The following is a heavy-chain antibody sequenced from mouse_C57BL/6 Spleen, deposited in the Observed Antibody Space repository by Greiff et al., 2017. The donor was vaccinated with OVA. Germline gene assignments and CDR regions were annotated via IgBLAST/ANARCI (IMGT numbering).Heavy chain of an antibody. CDR3: ARWLGDYYAMDY. J-gene: IGHJ4*01. D-gene: IGHD2-2*01. V-gene: IGHV1-50*01. Sequence: VQLQQPGAELVKPGASVKLSCKASGYTFTSYWMQWVKQRPGQGLEWIGEIDPSDSYTNYNQKFKGKATLTVDTSSSTAYMQLSSLTSEDSAVYYCARWLGDYYAMDYWGQGTSVTVSS. CDR2: IDPSDSYT. CDR1: GYTFTSYW.